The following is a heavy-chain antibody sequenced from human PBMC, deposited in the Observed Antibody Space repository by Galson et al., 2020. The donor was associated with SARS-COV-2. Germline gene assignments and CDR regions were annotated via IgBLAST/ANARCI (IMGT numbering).Heavy chain of an antibody. CDR1: GFTFSDSW. CDR3: AKDNPGTGGGALHC. J-gene: IGHJ4*02. CDR2: HKKSIEGKTT. D-gene: IGHD3-16*01. V-gene: IGHV3-15*01. Sequence: GGSLRLSRAASGFTFSDSWMTCVRQAPGKGLEWVGRHKKSIEGKTTDYAAPVTATFTISRADSKNTLYLHMNSLETEDTAVYYCAKDNPGTGGGALHCWGLGALVTISS.